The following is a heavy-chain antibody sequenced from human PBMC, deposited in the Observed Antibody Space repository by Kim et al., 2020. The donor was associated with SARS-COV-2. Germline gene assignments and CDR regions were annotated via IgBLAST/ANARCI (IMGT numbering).Heavy chain of an antibody. D-gene: IGHD2-21*01. CDR2: IIPLFGTA. CDR3: ARAGGDGVHPAAFDL. V-gene: IGHV1-69*13. Sequence: SVKVSCKASGGTFNSYDVRWLRQAPGQGLEWLGRIIPLFGTAYYAQKFQGRVGITADEFTNTAYIELSSLRSEDTAVYYCARAGGDGVHPAAFDLWGQGTMVTVSS. J-gene: IGHJ3*01. CDR1: GGTFNSYD.